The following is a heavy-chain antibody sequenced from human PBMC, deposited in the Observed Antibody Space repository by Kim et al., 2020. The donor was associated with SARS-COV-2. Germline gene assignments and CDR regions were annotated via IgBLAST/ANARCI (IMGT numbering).Heavy chain of an antibody. Sequence: ASVKVSCKPSGYSFTTYTINWVRQAPGQGLEGMGWIDTNTGNPTYAQGFTGRFVFSLDTSVSTAYLHINNLKAEDTALYYCARDSRYVNFDYWGQGTLVT. CDR1: GYSFTTYT. V-gene: IGHV7-4-1*02. CDR3: ARDSRYVNFDY. CDR2: IDTNTGNP. J-gene: IGHJ4*02. D-gene: IGHD3-9*01.